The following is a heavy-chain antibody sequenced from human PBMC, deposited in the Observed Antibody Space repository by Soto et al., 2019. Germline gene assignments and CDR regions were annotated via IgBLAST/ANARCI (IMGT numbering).Heavy chain of an antibody. CDR1: GLTFSIYS. J-gene: IGHJ5*02. Sequence: GGSMRLSCAASGLTFSIYSMNWVRQAPGKGLEWVSSISSVSSNTCYADSVKGRFTISRDNAKNTLYLQMNSLRAEDTAVYYCARDIRLQLKSGFDPWGQGTLVTVSS. CDR3: ARDIRLQLKSGFDP. V-gene: IGHV3-21*01. CDR2: ISSVSSNT. D-gene: IGHD5-18*01.